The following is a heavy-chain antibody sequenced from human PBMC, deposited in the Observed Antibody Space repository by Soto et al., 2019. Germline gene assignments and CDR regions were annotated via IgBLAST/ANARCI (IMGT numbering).Heavy chain of an antibody. CDR3: ARDSSYYGSGRGVLDY. CDR1: GFTVSTNY. Sequence: EVQLVESGGGLVRPGGSLRLSCAVSGFTVSTNYMSWVRQAPGKGLESVSIIYSDGSTYYADSVKGRFTTSRDRARNTLYLHMDNLRADDTAVYHCARDSSYYGSGRGVLDYWGPGALVTVSS. CDR2: IYSDGST. V-gene: IGHV3-66*01. J-gene: IGHJ4*02. D-gene: IGHD3-10*01.